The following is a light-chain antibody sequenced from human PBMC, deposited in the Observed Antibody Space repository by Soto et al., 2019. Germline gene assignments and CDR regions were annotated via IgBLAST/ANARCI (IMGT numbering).Light chain of an antibody. CDR3: QQYGSSST. J-gene: IGKJ5*01. CDR1: QSMTRTY. CDR2: AAS. Sequence: EIAWMQSPGTLSVSPMVGGTLSFRASQSMTRTYIAWYQKKPGQAPRLLIYAASIRAPGIPDRFSGSGYGTDFTLTISRLEPGDFAVNYCQQYGSSSTFGQGTRLEIK. V-gene: IGKV3-20*01.